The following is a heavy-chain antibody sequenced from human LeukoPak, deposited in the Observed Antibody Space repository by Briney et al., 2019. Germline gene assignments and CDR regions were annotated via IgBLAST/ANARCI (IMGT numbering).Heavy chain of an antibody. CDR2: ISYNSDTI. CDR1: GFTFDDCA. V-gene: IGHV3-9*01. CDR3: AKDYCGGDCYSGWYFDL. J-gene: IGHJ2*01. D-gene: IGHD2-21*02. Sequence: GGSLRLSCAASGFTFDDCAMHWVRQAPGKGLEWVSGISYNSDTIAYADSVKGRFTISRDNAKNSLYLQMNSLRAEDTALYYCAKDYCGGDCYSGWYFDLWGRGTLVTVSS.